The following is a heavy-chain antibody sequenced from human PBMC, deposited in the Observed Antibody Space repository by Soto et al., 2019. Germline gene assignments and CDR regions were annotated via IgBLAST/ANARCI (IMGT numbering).Heavy chain of an antibody. CDR3: ARDIGSGSYASGFDP. CDR1: GYTFTSYC. Sequence: ASVNVSCKASGYTFTSYCISWGRQAPGQGLEWMGWISAYNGNTNYAQKLQGRVTMTTDTSTSTAYMELRSLRSDDTAVYYCARDIGSGSYASGFDPWGQGTLVTVSS. V-gene: IGHV1-18*04. CDR2: ISAYNGNT. D-gene: IGHD1-26*01. J-gene: IGHJ5*02.